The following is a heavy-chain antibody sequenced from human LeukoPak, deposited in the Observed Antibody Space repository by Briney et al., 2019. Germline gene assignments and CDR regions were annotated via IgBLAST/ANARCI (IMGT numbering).Heavy chain of an antibody. CDR3: AKDSSVGYYYGSGSYYGY. V-gene: IGHV3-23*01. D-gene: IGHD3-10*01. CDR1: GFTFNTYA. CDR2: ISGSGGST. J-gene: IGHJ4*02. Sequence: PGGSLRLSCAASGFTFNTYAVSWVRQAPGKGLEWASTISGSGGSTYYADSVKGRFTISRDNSKNTVCLQMNGLRAEDTAIYYCAKDSSVGYYYGSGSYYGYWGQGTLVTVSS.